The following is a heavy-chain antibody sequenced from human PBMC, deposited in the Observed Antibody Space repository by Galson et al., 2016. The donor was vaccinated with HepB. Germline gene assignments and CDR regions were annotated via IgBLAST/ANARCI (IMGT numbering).Heavy chain of an antibody. Sequence: SLRLSCAASGFTFTNYVMSWVRQAPGKGLEWVSAIRCGGTDTYYLDFAKGRFTISKDNSKNTVYLQMNNLRAEDTAIYYCAKLVGDWGDSSKGFADYWGQGTLVTVSS. CDR2: IRCGGTDT. D-gene: IGHD2-21*01. CDR1: GFTFTNYV. CDR3: AKLVGDWGDSSKGFADY. J-gene: IGHJ4*02. V-gene: IGHV3-23*01.